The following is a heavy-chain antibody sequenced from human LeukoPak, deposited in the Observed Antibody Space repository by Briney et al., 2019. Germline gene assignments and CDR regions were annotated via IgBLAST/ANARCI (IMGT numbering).Heavy chain of an antibody. J-gene: IGHJ3*02. V-gene: IGHV3-7*01. D-gene: IGHD1-26*01. CDR1: GFTFSSYS. CDR3: ARARGSWSFDI. CDR2: IKQDGSEK. Sequence: PGGSLRLSCAASGFTFSSYSMNWVRQAPGKGLEWVANIKQDGSEKYYVDSVKGRFTISRDNAKNSLYLQMNSLRAEDTAVYYCARARGSWSFDIWGQGTMVTVSS.